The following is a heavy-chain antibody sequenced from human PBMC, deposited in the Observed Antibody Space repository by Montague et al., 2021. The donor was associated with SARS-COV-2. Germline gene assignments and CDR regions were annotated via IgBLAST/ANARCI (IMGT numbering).Heavy chain of an antibody. CDR1: GGSISNGDYL. V-gene: IGHV4-31*03. CDR3: ASASCGGDCYVIDI. D-gene: IGHD2-21*02. J-gene: IGHJ3*02. Sequence: TLSLTCTVSGGSISNGDYLWNWIRQLPGKGLEWIGYIYNGGATYYNPSLKSRVAISVDTSKNHFSLNLNSLTAADTAIYYCASASCGGDCYVIDIWGRGTMVTVSS. CDR2: IYNGGAT.